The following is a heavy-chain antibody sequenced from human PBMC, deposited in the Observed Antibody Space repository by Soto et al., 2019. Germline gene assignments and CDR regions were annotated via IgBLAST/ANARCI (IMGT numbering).Heavy chain of an antibody. J-gene: IGHJ4*02. CDR2: ISYDGSNK. V-gene: IGHV3-30*18. CDR1: GFTFSSYG. Sequence: GGSLRLSCAASGFTFSSYGMHWVRQAPGKGLEWVAVISYDGSNKYYADSVKGRFTISRDNSKNTPYLQMNSLRAEDTAVYYCANLGYYDYVWGSYRSGYWGQGTLVTVSS. D-gene: IGHD3-16*02. CDR3: ANLGYYDYVWGSYRSGY.